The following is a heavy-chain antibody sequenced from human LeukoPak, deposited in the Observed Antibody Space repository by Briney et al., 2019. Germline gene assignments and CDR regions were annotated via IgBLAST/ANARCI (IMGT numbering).Heavy chain of an antibody. D-gene: IGHD2-21*02. CDR1: GGSISSYY. CDR2: IYYSGST. Sequence: PSETLSLTCTVSGGSISSYYWSWIRQPPGKGLEWIGYIYYSGSTNYNPSLKGRVTISVDTSKNQFSLKLSSVTAADTAVYYCARDRAPKAYCGGDCYSWFDPWAREPWSPSPQ. J-gene: IGHJ5*02. CDR3: ARDRAPKAYCGGDCYSWFDP. V-gene: IGHV4-59*01.